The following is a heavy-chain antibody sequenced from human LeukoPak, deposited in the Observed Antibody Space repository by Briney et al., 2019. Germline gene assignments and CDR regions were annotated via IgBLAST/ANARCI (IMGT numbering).Heavy chain of an antibody. CDR2: IYYSGST. V-gene: IGHV4-39*01. Sequence: SETLSLTCTVSGGSISSSSYYWGWIRQPPGKGLEWIGSIYYSGSTYYNPSLKSRVTISLDTSKNQFSLKLSSVTAADTAVYYCANQMDCSSTSCRGNAFDIWGQGTMVTVSS. CDR3: ANQMDCSSTSCRGNAFDI. D-gene: IGHD2-2*01. CDR1: GGSISSSSYY. J-gene: IGHJ3*02.